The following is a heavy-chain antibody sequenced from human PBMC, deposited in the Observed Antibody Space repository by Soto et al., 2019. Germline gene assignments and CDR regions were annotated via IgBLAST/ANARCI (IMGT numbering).Heavy chain of an antibody. V-gene: IGHV1-58*02. CDR2: IVVGSGNT. CDR3: ARAMYYDFLSGYQTPSFDFCIDV. J-gene: IGHJ6*02. D-gene: IGHD3-3*01. CDR1: GFTFTSSA. Sequence: ASVKVSCKASGFTFTSSAMQWVRQARGQRLEWIGWIVVGSGNTNYAQKLQGRVTMTTDTSTSTAYMELRSLRSDDTAVYYCARAMYYDFLSGYQTPSFDFCIDVLGQGTPVTV.